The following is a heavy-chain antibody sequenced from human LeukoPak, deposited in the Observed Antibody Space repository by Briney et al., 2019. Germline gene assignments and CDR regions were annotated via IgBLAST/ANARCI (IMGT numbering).Heavy chain of an antibody. D-gene: IGHD2-15*01. CDR3: ARRIGRISAPRGHTDY. V-gene: IGHV4-61*02. CDR1: GGSISSGSYH. CDR2: IDTSGSS. Sequence: SETLSLTCTVSGGSISSGSYHWSWIRQPAGKGLEWIGRIDTSGSSNYNPSLKSRVTISVDTSKNQFSLKLSSVTAADTAVYYCARRIGRISAPRGHTDYWGQGSLVIVSS. J-gene: IGHJ4*02.